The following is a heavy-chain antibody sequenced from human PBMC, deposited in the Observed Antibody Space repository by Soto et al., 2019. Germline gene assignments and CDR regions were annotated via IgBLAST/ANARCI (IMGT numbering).Heavy chain of an antibody. Sequence: SVKVSCKASGGTFSSYAISWVRQAPGQGLEWMGGIIPIFGPANYAQKFQGRVTITADKSPSTAYMELSSLRSEDTAVYSCARVLQYSSSSRWFDPWGQGTLVTVSS. D-gene: IGHD6-6*01. CDR2: IIPIFGPA. CDR3: ARVLQYSSSSRWFDP. V-gene: IGHV1-69*06. J-gene: IGHJ5*02. CDR1: GGTFSSYA.